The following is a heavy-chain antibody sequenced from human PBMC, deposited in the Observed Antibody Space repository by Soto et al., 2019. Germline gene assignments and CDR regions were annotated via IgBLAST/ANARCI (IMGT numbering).Heavy chain of an antibody. V-gene: IGHV4-59*12. CDR1: GGSISSYY. CDR3: SSEPRLLIRFGQLHY. Sequence: TSETLSLTCSVSGGSISSYYWSWIRQPPGKGLEWIGYIYYSGSTNYNPSLKSRVTISVDRSKNQFSLKLSSVTAADTAVYYCSSEPRLLIRFGQLHYSGRGTLVTVSS. J-gene: IGHJ4*02. CDR2: IYYSGST. D-gene: IGHD3-10*01.